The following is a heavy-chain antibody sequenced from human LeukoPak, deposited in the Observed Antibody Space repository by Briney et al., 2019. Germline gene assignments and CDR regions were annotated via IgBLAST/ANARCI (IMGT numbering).Heavy chain of an antibody. CDR2: IDYSGST. CDR1: GGSFSGYY. CDR3: ARCGWDGYNKYYFDY. V-gene: IGHV4-34*09. D-gene: IGHD5-24*01. Sequence: SETLSLTCAVYGGSFSGYYWSWIRQPPGKGLEWIGYIDYSGSTYYNPSLKSRVTMSVDTSKNQFSLKLSSVTAADTAVYYCARCGWDGYNKYYFDYWGQGTLVTVSS. J-gene: IGHJ4*02.